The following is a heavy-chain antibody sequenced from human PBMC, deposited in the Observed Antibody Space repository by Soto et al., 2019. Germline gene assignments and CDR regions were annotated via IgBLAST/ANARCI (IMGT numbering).Heavy chain of an antibody. J-gene: IGHJ6*02. CDR2: ISWNSGSI. CDR3: AKDRGSGYCSSTSCYSGMDV. Sequence: GGSLRLSCAASGFTFDDYAMHWVRQAPGKGLEWVSGISWNSGSIGYADSVKGRFTISRDNAKNSLYLQMNSLRAEDTALYYCAKDRGSGYCSSTSCYSGMDVWGQGTTVTVSS. V-gene: IGHV3-9*01. CDR1: GFTFDDYA. D-gene: IGHD2-2*01.